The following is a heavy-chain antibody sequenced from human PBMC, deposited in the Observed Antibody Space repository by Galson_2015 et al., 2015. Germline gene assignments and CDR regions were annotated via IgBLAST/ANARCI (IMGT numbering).Heavy chain of an antibody. CDR3: ARDRQSTSWYDYYYYGMDV. J-gene: IGHJ6*02. D-gene: IGHD6-13*01. CDR2: IKQDGSEK. V-gene: IGHV3-7*01. CDR1: GFTFSSYW. Sequence: SLRLSCAASGFTFSSYWMSWVRQAPGKGLEWVSNIKQDGSEKYYVDSVKGRFTISRDNAKNSLYLQMNSLRAEDTAVYYCARDRQSTSWYDYYYYGMDVWCQGTTVTVSS.